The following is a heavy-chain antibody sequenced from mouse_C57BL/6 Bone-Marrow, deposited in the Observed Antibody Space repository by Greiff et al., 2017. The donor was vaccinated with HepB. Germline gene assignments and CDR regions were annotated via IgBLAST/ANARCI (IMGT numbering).Heavy chain of an antibody. CDR1: GYTFTSYW. CDR3: ATYYSNYPYAMEY. J-gene: IGHJ4*01. D-gene: IGHD2-5*01. V-gene: IGHV1-52*01. Sequence: VQLQQPGAELVRPGSSVKLSCKASGYTFTSYWMHWVKQRPIQGLEWIGNIDPSDSETHYNQKFKDKATLTVDKSSSTAYMQLSSLTSEDSAVYYCATYYSNYPYAMEYWGQGTSVTVSS. CDR2: IDPSDSET.